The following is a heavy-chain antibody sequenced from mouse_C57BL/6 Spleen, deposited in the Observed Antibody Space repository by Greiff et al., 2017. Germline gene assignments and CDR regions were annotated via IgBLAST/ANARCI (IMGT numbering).Heavy chain of an antibody. CDR2: INPNNGGT. CDR3: ARRGPPGSSYPDWYFDV. Sequence: EVQLQQSGPELVKPGASVKIPCKASGYTFTDYNMDWVKQSHGKSLEWIGDINPNNGGTIYNQKFKGKATLTVDKSSSTAYMELRSLTSEDTAVYYCARRGPPGSSYPDWYFDVWGTGTTVTVSS. J-gene: IGHJ1*03. V-gene: IGHV1-18*01. CDR1: GYTFTDYN. D-gene: IGHD1-1*01.